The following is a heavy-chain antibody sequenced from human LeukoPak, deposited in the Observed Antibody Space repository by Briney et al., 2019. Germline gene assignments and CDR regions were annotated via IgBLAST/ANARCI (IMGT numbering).Heavy chain of an antibody. Sequence: GASVKVSCKASGYTFTSYGISWVRQAPGQGLEWMGRINPNSGGTNYAQKFQGRVTMTRDTSISTAYMELSRLRSDDTAVYYCAGGQVVVPAAKATASPGPYWGQGTLVTVSS. CDR1: GYTFTSYG. D-gene: IGHD2-2*01. CDR3: AGGQVVVPAAKATASPGPY. CDR2: INPNSGGT. V-gene: IGHV1-2*06. J-gene: IGHJ4*02.